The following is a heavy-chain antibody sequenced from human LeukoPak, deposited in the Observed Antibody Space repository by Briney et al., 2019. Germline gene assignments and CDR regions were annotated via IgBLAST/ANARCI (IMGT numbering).Heavy chain of an antibody. D-gene: IGHD3-22*01. J-gene: IGHJ4*02. CDR2: IIPIFGTA. Sequence: GASVKVSCKASGGTFISYAISWVRQAPGQGLEWMGGIIPIFGTANYAQKFQGRVTITADESTSTAYMELSSLRSEDTAVYYCSRCSGDSSGYYSNWGQGTLVTVSS. V-gene: IGHV1-69*13. CDR1: GGTFISYA. CDR3: SRCSGDSSGYYSN.